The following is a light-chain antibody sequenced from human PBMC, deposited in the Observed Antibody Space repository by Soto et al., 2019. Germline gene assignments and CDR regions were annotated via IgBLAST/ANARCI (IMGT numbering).Light chain of an antibody. Sequence: ESVSMKFTGTQSLSPGERATLSCRASQSVSNSYLAWYQQKPGQAPRLLIYDASTRATDIPTRFSDSGSGTEFTLTISSLQSEDFAVYYCQQSTNWPGTFGQGTKVDIK. CDR2: DAS. CDR1: QSVSNSY. J-gene: IGKJ1*01. V-gene: IGKV3-15*01. CDR3: QQSTNWPGT.